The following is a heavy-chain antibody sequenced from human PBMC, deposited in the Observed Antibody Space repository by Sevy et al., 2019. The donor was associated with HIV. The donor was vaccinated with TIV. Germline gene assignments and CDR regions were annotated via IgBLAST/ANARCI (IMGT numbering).Heavy chain of an antibody. CDR1: GFTFSSYS. Sequence: GGSLRLSCAASGFTFSSYSMNWVRQAPGKGLECVSYISSSSSTIYYADSVKGRFTISRDNAKNSLYLQMNSLRDEDTAVYYCARAQPLTNYYYYMDVWGKGTTVTVSS. D-gene: IGHD2-2*01. CDR2: ISSSSSTI. V-gene: IGHV3-48*02. CDR3: ARAQPLTNYYYYMDV. J-gene: IGHJ6*03.